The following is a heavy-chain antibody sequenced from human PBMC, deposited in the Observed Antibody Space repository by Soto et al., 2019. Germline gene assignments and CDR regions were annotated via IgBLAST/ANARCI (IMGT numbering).Heavy chain of an antibody. Sequence: PSETLSLTCTVSGGSISSYYWSWIRQPPGKGLEWIGYIYYSGSTNYNPSLKSRVTISVDTSKNQFSLKLSSVTAADTAVYYCATLYGDYDNYQFDYWGQGTLVTVS. CDR1: GGSISSYY. CDR2: IYYSGST. CDR3: ATLYGDYDNYQFDY. J-gene: IGHJ4*02. V-gene: IGHV4-59*01. D-gene: IGHD4-17*01.